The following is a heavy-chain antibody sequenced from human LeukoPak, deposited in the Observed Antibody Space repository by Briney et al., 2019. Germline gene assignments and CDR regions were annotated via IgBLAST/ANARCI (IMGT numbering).Heavy chain of an antibody. V-gene: IGHV3-74*01. D-gene: IGHD2-2*01. CDR1: GNYW. CDR2: VNSDGSWT. J-gene: IGHJ4*02. Sequence: GGSLRLSCAASGNYWMHWVRQAPGKGLVWVSHVNSDGSWTSHADSVKGRFTISKDNAKNTVYLQMNNLRTENTAVYYCVSFYETNWGRGTLVTVSS. CDR3: VSFYETN.